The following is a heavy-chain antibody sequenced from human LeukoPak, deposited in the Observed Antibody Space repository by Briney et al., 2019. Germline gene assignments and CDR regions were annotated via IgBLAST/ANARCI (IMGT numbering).Heavy chain of an antibody. CDR3: ARGRVRATMVRETNWFDP. J-gene: IGHJ5*02. CDR2: IYTSGST. D-gene: IGHD3-10*01. Sequence: SETLSLTCTVSGGSISSYYWSWIRQPAGKGLEWIGRIYTSGSTNYNPSLKSRVTMSVDTSKNQFSLKLSSVTAADTAVYYCARGRVRATMVRETNWFDPWGQGTLVTASS. CDR1: GGSISSYY. V-gene: IGHV4-4*07.